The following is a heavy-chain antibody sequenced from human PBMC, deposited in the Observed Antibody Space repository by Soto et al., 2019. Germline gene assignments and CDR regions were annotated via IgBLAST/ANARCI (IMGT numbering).Heavy chain of an antibody. D-gene: IGHD6-13*01. CDR1: GFTFSSYA. J-gene: IGHJ5*02. V-gene: IGHV3-23*01. CDR2: ISGSGGST. CDR3: AKERHIAAGATVSWFDP. Sequence: GGSLRLSCAASGFTFSSYAMSWVRQAPGKGLEWVSAISGSGGSTYYADSVKGRFTISRDNSKNTLYLQMNSLRAEDMDVYYCAKERHIAAGATVSWFDPWGQGTLVTVSS.